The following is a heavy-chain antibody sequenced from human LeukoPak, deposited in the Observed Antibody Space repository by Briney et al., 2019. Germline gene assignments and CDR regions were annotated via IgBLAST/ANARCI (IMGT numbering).Heavy chain of an antibody. D-gene: IGHD2-21*02. J-gene: IGHJ5*02. V-gene: IGHV1-69*04. CDR1: VGTFISYA. CDR2: IIPILGIA. Sequence: GASVKVSCKASVGTFISYAISWVRQAPGQGLEWMGRIIPILGIANYAQKFQGRVTITADKSTSTAYMEVSSLRSEDTAVYYCAHAYCGGDCYHNWFDPWGQGTLVTVSS. CDR3: AHAYCGGDCYHNWFDP.